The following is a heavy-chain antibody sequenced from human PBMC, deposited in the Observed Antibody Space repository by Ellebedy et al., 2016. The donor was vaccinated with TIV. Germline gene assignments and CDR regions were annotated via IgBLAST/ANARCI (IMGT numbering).Heavy chain of an antibody. V-gene: IGHV1-18*01. CDR1: GYTFTSYG. Sequence: ASVKVSXXASGYTFTSYGISWVRQAPGQGLEWMGWISAYNGNTNYAQKLQGRVTMTTDTSTSTAYMELRSLRSDDTAVYYCARAPPIVVVVAATSYYYYYMDVWGKGTTVTVSS. J-gene: IGHJ6*03. D-gene: IGHD2-15*01. CDR3: ARAPPIVVVVAATSYYYYYMDV. CDR2: ISAYNGNT.